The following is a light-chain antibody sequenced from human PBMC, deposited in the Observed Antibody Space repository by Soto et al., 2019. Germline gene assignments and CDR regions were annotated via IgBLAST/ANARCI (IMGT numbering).Light chain of an antibody. CDR3: QQYNNWPIT. V-gene: IGKV3-20*01. J-gene: IGKJ5*01. Sequence: EIVLTQSPGTLSLSPGERATLSCRASQSVSSSYLAWYQQKPGQAPRLLIYGASSRATGIPDRFSGSGSGTDFTLTISRLEPEDVAVYCCQQYNNWPITFGQGTRLEIK. CDR1: QSVSSSY. CDR2: GAS.